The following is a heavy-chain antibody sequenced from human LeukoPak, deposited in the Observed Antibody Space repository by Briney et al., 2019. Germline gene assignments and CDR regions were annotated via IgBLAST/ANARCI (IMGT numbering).Heavy chain of an antibody. Sequence: GGSLRLSCAASGFTFSSYSMNWVRQAPGKGLEWVSYISSSSSTIYYADSVKGRFTISRDNAKNSLYLQMNSLRSDDTAVYYCARFFLRVVVPAALSHYYYGMDVWGQGTTVTVSS. CDR3: ARFFLRVVVPAALSHYYYGMDV. J-gene: IGHJ6*02. V-gene: IGHV3-48*04. CDR2: ISSSSSTI. D-gene: IGHD2-2*01. CDR1: GFTFSSYS.